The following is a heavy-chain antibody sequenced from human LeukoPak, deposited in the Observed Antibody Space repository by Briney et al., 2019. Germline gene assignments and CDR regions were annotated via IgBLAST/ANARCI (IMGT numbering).Heavy chain of an antibody. CDR1: GYTFTSYY. CDR3: ARSRRITIFGVVRRSGNWFDP. Sequence: ASVKVSCKASGYTFTSYYMHWVRQAPGQGLEWVGIINPSGGSTSYAQKFQGRVTMTRDTSTSTVYMALSSLRSEDTAVYYCARSRRITIFGVVRRSGNWFDPWGQGTLVTVSS. CDR2: INPSGGST. V-gene: IGHV1-46*03. J-gene: IGHJ5*02. D-gene: IGHD3-3*01.